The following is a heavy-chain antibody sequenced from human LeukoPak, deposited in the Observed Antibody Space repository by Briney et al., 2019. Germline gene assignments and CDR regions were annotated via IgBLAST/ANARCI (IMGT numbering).Heavy chain of an antibody. CDR2: IYYSGSP. CDR1: GGSISSSSYY. Sequence: PSETLSLTCTVSGGSISSSSYYWGWIRQPPGKGLEWIGSIYYSGSPYYNPSLKSRVTISVDTSKNQFSLKLSSVTAADTAVYYCARRGTVTTERFDYWGQGTLVTVSS. J-gene: IGHJ4*02. D-gene: IGHD4-11*01. V-gene: IGHV4-39*01. CDR3: ARRGTVTTERFDY.